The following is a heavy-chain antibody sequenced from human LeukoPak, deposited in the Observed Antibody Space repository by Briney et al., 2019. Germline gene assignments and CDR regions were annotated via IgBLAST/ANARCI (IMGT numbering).Heavy chain of an antibody. V-gene: IGHV4-59*08. CDR2: ISYRGST. D-gene: IGHD2-2*01. J-gene: IGHJ3*02. Sequence: PSETLSLTCTVSGDSINRHYWSWIRQTPGTGLEWIGYISYRGSTNYNPSLKSRVTMSVDTSNNQFSLRLSSVTAADTAVYYCANNAGPAALDAIDIWGQGTIVIVSS. CDR3: ANNAGPAALDAIDI. CDR1: GDSINRHY.